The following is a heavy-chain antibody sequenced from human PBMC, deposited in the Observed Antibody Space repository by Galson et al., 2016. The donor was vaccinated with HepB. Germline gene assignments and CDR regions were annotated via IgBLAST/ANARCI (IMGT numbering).Heavy chain of an antibody. CDR1: GGSISNYY. D-gene: IGHD3-9*01. J-gene: IGHJ4*02. Sequence: SETLSLTCTVSGGSISNYYWSWIRQPPGKGLEWIGYIYYSGSTNYNPSLKSRVTISVDTSKNQFSLKLSSVTATDTAVYYCGRDHDTPGIDYWGQGTLVTVSS. CDR3: GRDHDTPGIDY. CDR2: IYYSGST. V-gene: IGHV4-59*01.